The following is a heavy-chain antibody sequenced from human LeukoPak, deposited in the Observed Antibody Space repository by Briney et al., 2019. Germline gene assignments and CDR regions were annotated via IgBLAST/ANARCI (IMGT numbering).Heavy chain of an antibody. CDR2: ISSSSSYI. D-gene: IGHD6-19*01. J-gene: IGHJ4*02. V-gene: IGHV3-21*01. CDR3: ASNSYSSGWYDY. CDR1: GFTFSSYS. Sequence: PGGSLRLSCAASGFTFSSYSMNWVRQAPGKGLEWVSSISSSSSYIYYADSVKGRFTTSRDNAKNSLYLQMNSLRAEDTTVYYCASNSYSSGWYDYWGQGTLVTVSS.